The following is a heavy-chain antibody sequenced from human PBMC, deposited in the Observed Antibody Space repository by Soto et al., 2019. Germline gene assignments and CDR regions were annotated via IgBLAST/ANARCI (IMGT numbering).Heavy chain of an antibody. J-gene: IGHJ3*01. CDR3: ARGGGAYDV. CDR2: ISEYGDS. CDR1: GYIVTRSG. V-gene: IGHV1-18*01. Sequence: QVQLVQSGAEVKRPGATVKVSCKASGYIVTRSGINWLRQAPGQGLEWMGCISEYGDSNYSEKLQVRVSLTTDTYTNTAYMELRSLGSDDTGVYYCARGGGAYDVWGQGTRITVSS.